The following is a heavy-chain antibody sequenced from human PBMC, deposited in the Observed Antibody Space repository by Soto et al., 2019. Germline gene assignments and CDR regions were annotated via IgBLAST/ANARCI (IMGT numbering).Heavy chain of an antibody. J-gene: IGHJ6*02. V-gene: IGHV1-69*02. D-gene: IGHD2-15*01. CDR3: ATHSNDIVVVVAAPFYYYYGMDV. CDR1: GGTFSSYT. CDR2: IIPILGIA. Sequence: QVQLVQSGAEVKKPGSSVKVSCKASGGTFSSYTISWVRQAPGQGLEWMGRIIPILGIANYAQKFQGRVTITADKSTSTAYMELSSLRSEDTAVYYCATHSNDIVVVVAAPFYYYYGMDVWGQGTTVTVSS.